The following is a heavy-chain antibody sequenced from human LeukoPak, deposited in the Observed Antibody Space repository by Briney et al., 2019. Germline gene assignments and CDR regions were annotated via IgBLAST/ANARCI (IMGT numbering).Heavy chain of an antibody. V-gene: IGHV1-69*04. D-gene: IGHD5-18*01. CDR2: IIPILGIA. J-gene: IGHJ4*02. CDR3: ATGYSYGYGDY. CDR1: GGTFSSYA. Sequence: SVKVSCKASGGTFSSYAISWVRQAPGQGLEWMGRIIPILGIANYAQKFQGRVTITADKSTSTAYMELSSLRSEDTAVYYCATGYSYGYGDYWGQGTLVTVSS.